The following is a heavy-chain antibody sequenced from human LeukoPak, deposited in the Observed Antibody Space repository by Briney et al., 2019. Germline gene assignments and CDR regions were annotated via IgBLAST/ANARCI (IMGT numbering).Heavy chain of an antibody. V-gene: IGHV3-23*01. D-gene: IGHD6-13*01. Sequence: GGSLRLSCAASGFTFSSYAMSWVRQAPGKGLEWVSAISGSGGSTYYADSVKGRFTISRDNSKNTLYLQMNSLRAEDTAVYYCAKDRGGYSSSSDAFDIWGQGTMVTVSS. CDR3: AKDRGGYSSSSDAFDI. CDR2: ISGSGGST. J-gene: IGHJ3*02. CDR1: GFTFSSYA.